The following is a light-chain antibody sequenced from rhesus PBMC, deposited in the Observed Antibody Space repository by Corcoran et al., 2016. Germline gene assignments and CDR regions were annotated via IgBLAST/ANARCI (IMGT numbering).Light chain of an antibody. CDR1: QGISNN. CDR3: QHGYGIT. Sequence: DIQMTQSPSSLSASVGDRVTITCQASQGISNNLDWYQQKPGKVPKLLVYAATTLQNGVPSRFSGSGSGTDFTLTISSLQPEDFATYYCQHGYGITFGGGTKVEIK. CDR2: AAT. V-gene: IGKV1-25*02. J-gene: IGKJ4*01.